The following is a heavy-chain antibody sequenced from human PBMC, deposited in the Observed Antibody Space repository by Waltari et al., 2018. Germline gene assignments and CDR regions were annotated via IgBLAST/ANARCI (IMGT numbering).Heavy chain of an antibody. Sequence: EVQLVESGGGLIQPGGSLRLSCAASGFTVSNNSVSWVGQAPGKGLEWVSTIYYNERTDYADSVKGRFTISRDTAKNTLFLQMNSLRAEDTAVYYCATRVVVPGVPGMADYWGQGTLVTVSS. CDR3: ATRVVVPGVPGMADY. J-gene: IGHJ4*02. V-gene: IGHV3-53*01. CDR1: GFTVSNNS. D-gene: IGHD2-2*01. CDR2: IYYNERT.